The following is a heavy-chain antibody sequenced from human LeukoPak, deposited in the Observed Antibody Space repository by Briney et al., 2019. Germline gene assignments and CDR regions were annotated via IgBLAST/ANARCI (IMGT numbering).Heavy chain of an antibody. CDR1: GFTFSSYA. J-gene: IGHJ4*02. CDR3: ARQNIAAAVTWDY. V-gene: IGHV3-30*09. D-gene: IGHD6-13*01. CDR2: ISYDGSNK. Sequence: GGSLRLSCAASGFTFSSYAMHWVRQAPGKGLEWVAVISYDGSNKYYADSVKGRFAISRDNSKNTLYLQMNSLRAEDTAVYYCARQNIAAAVTWDYWGQGTLVTVSS.